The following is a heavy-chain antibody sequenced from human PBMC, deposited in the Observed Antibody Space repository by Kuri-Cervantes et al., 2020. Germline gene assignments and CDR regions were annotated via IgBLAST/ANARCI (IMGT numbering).Heavy chain of an antibody. CDR3: AKGEWFDP. Sequence: GESLKIPCAASGFTVSSTYMSWVRQAPGKGLESISLIYSGAGTYYADSVKGRFSISRHNSRNTLYLQMNSLRAEDTAVYYCAKGEWFDPWGQGTLVTVSS. CDR2: IYSGAGT. J-gene: IGHJ5*02. D-gene: IGHD3-16*01. CDR1: GFTVSSTY. V-gene: IGHV3-53*04.